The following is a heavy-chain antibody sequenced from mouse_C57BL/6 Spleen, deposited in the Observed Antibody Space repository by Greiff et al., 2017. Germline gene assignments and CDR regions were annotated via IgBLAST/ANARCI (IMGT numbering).Heavy chain of an antibody. CDR1: GYTFTSYW. V-gene: IGHV1-64*01. J-gene: IGHJ2*01. D-gene: IGHD1-1*01. CDR2: IHPNSGST. Sequence: QVQLQQPGAELVKPGASVKLSCKASGYTFTSYWMHWVKQRPGQGLEWIGMIHPNSGSTNYNEKFKSKATLTVDKSSSTAYMQLSSLTSEDSAVYYCARPQKYGSRDDWGQGTTLTVSS. CDR3: ARPQKYGSRDD.